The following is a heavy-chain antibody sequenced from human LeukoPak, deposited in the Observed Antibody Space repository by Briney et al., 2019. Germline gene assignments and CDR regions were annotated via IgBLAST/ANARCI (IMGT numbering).Heavy chain of an antibody. CDR1: GFTYLTYS. CDR2: IAGSGFDT. V-gene: IGHV3-23*01. Sequence: GGSLRLSCAASGFTYLTYSMTWVRQAPGKGLGWVATIAGSGFDTYYADSVKGRFTISRDNSENTVYLQMNSLRVEDTAVYYCARGGRVYQTDYWGQGTLVSVSS. D-gene: IGHD2-2*01. J-gene: IGHJ4*02. CDR3: ARGGRVYQTDY.